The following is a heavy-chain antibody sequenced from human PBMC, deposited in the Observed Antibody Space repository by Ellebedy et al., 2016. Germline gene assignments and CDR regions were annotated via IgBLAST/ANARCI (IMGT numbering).Heavy chain of an antibody. V-gene: IGHV3-7*01. CDR2: IKQDGSEK. CDR3: ARIGYNYGCVDY. D-gene: IGHD5-18*01. J-gene: IGHJ4*02. CDR1: GFTFSSYW. Sequence: GESLKISCAASGFTFSSYWMSWVRQAPGKGLEWVANIKQDGSEKYYADSVKGRFTISRDNAKNSLYLQMNSLRAEDTAVYYCARIGYNYGCVDYWGQGTLVTVSS.